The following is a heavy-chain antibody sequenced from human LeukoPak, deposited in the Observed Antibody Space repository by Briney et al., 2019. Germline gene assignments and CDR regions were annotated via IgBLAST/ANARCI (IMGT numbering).Heavy chain of an antibody. J-gene: IGHJ4*02. CDR2: IYYSGST. V-gene: IGHV4-59*01. CDR3: ARDGGSIAALKI. Sequence: SETLSLTCTVSGGSISSYYWSWTRQPPGKGLEWIGYIYYSGSTNYNPSLKSRVTISVDTSKNQFSLKLSSVTAADTAVYYCARDGGSIAALKIWGQGTLVTVSS. D-gene: IGHD6-6*01. CDR1: GGSISSYY.